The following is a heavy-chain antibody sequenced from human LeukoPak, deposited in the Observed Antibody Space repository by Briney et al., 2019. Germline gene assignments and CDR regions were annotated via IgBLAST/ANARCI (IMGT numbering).Heavy chain of an antibody. J-gene: IGHJ4*02. CDR3: ARGPPAAAVYFDY. CDR1: GGSISSYY. CDR2: IYYSGST. Sequence: TLSLTCTVSGGSISSYYWSWIRQPPGKGLEWIGYIYYSGSTYYNPSLKSRVTISVDTSKNQFSLKLSSVTAADTAVYYCARGPPAAAVYFDYWGQGTLVTVSS. V-gene: IGHV4-30-4*08. D-gene: IGHD2-2*01.